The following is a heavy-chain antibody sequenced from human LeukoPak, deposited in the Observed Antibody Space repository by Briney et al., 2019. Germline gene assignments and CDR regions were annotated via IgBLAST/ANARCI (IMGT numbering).Heavy chain of an antibody. CDR1: GFTFGDYA. V-gene: IGHV3-23*01. CDR3: AKDNFDSSGTQYDAFDT. CDR2: IRGGGSDT. D-gene: IGHD3-22*01. Sequence: GGSLRLSCTASGFTFGDYAMTWVRQVSGKGLEWVSSIRGGGSDTHYAGTVRGRFTISRDNSKNTLYLQMNSLRAEDTAVYYCAKDNFDSSGTQYDAFDTWGQGTMVTVSS. J-gene: IGHJ3*02.